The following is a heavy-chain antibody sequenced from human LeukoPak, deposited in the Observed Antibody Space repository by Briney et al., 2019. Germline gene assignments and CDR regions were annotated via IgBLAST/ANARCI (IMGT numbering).Heavy chain of an antibody. CDR1: GFLFSKSA. CDR3: ASLAGTSPPQPDY. CDR2: IADNGAT. D-gene: IGHD2-2*01. J-gene: IGHJ4*02. Sequence: GGSLRLSCEASGFLFSKSAMTWVRQAPGKGPMWVSGIADNGATYYADSVKGRFIISRDNSKNMVFLQMDSLRAEDMAVYYCASLAGTSPPQPDYWGQGTLVTVSS. V-gene: IGHV3-23*01.